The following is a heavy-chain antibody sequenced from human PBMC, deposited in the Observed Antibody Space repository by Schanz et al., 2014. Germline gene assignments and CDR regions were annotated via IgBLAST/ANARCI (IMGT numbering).Heavy chain of an antibody. CDR2: IGYDGSEK. CDR3: ARGPIPIQGVPMDF. J-gene: IGHJ4*02. CDR1: GFIFDDYG. Sequence: VLLLESGGRVERPGGSLRLSCAASGFIFDDYGMNWVRQAPGKGLEWVANIGYDGSEKYYVDSVKGRFTISRDNSKDTLYLQMSGLTPEDTAVYYCARGPIPIQGVPMDFWGQGTLVTVSS. D-gene: IGHD3-10*01. V-gene: IGHV3-33*08.